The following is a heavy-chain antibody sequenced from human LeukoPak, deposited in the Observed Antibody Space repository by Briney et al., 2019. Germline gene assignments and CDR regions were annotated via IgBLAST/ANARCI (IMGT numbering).Heavy chain of an antibody. CDR1: GGSISSYY. J-gene: IGHJ6*03. CDR2: IYTSGST. D-gene: IGHD5-12*01. Sequence: SETLSLTCTVSGGSISSYYWSWIRQPPGKGLEWIGYIYTSGSTNYNPSLKSRVTISVDTSKNQFSLKLSSVTAADTAVYYCARQRGQWLTGVDYYYYMDVWGKGTTVTVSS. CDR3: ARQRGQWLTGVDYYYYMDV. V-gene: IGHV4-4*09.